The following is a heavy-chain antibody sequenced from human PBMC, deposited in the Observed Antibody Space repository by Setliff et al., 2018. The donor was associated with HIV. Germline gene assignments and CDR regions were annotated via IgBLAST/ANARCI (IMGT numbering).Heavy chain of an antibody. CDR1: RGTFTTYA. CDR3: ARVLKGYSSSYEAFDI. CDR2: IIPILNVA. J-gene: IGHJ3*02. V-gene: IGHV1-69*10. D-gene: IGHD6-13*01. Sequence: SVKVSCKTSRGTFTTYAFSWVRQAPGQGLEWMGGIIPILNVAKYPQKFHGRVTITADKSTSTVYMELSSLRYEDTAMYYCARVLKGYSSSYEAFDIWGQGTKVTVSS.